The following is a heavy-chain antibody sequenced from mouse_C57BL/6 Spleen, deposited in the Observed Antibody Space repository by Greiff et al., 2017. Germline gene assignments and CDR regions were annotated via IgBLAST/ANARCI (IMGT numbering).Heavy chain of an antibody. CDR2: INPGSGGT. J-gene: IGHJ2*01. CDR3: ARSAHEGDYFDY. Sequence: VQGVESGAELVRPGTSVKVSCKASGYAFTNYLIEWVKQRPGQGLEWIGVINPGSGGTNYNEKFKGKATLTADKSSSTAYMQLSSLTSEDSAVYFCARSAHEGDYFDYWGQGTTLTVSS. V-gene: IGHV1-54*01. CDR1: GYAFTNYL.